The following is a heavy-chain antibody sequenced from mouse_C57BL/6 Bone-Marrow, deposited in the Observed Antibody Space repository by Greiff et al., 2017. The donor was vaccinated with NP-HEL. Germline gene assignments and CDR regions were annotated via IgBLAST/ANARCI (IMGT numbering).Heavy chain of an antibody. CDR1: GYAFSSSW. V-gene: IGHV1-82*01. D-gene: IGHD2-5*01. CDR2: IYPGDGDT. Sequence: LVESGPELVKPGASVKISCKASGYAFSSSWMNWVKQGPGKGLEWIGRIYPGDGDTNYNGKFKGKATLTADKSSSTAYMQLSSLTSEDSAVYFCARPLSKQYFDVWGTGTTVTVSS. J-gene: IGHJ1*03. CDR3: ARPLSKQYFDV.